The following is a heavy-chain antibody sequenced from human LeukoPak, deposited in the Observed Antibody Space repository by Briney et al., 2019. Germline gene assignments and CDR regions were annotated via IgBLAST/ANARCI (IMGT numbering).Heavy chain of an antibody. CDR3: ARDTPFDY. Sequence: GGSLRLSCAASGFTVSSNYMSWDRQAPGKGLEWVSIIYSGGTTYYADSVKGRFTISRDNSKNTLYLQMNSLRAEDTAVYYCARDTPFDYWGQGTLVTVSS. J-gene: IGHJ4*02. CDR1: GFTVSSNY. V-gene: IGHV3-53*01. CDR2: IYSGGTT.